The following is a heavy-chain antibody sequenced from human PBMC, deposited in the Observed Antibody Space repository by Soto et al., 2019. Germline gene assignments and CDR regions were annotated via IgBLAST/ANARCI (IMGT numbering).Heavy chain of an antibody. Sequence: PGESLKISCKGSGYSFTTYWIAWVRQMPGKGLEWMGIIYPGDFDTRYSPSFQGQVTISADKSISTAYLQWSSLKASDTAMYYCARRLSPLDPYHFDYWGQGTLVTVSS. CDR1: GYSFTTYW. J-gene: IGHJ4*02. CDR2: IYPGDFDT. V-gene: IGHV5-51*01. CDR3: ARRLSPLDPYHFDY.